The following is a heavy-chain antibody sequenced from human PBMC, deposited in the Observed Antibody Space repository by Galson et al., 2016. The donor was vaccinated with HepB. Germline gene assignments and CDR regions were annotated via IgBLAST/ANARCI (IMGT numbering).Heavy chain of an antibody. D-gene: IGHD6-13*01. Sequence: LRLSCAASGFTFSNYWMSWVRQGPGKGLEWGGNIKDEGSEKNYVESVKGRFTISRDNAKNSLYLQMNSLRVEDTAVYYCTRDFGYSNYDWGQGTLVTVSS. CDR3: TRDFGYSNYD. J-gene: IGHJ4*02. CDR1: GFTFSNYW. CDR2: IKDEGSEK. V-gene: IGHV3-7*01.